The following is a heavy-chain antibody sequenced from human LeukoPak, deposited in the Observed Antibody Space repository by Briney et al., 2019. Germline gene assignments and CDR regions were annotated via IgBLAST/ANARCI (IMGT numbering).Heavy chain of an antibody. CDR3: TRSLLFPLRLDY. Sequence: GGSLRLSCAASGFTFSGSALHWVRQASGKGLEWVGRIRSTASGYATAYAASVKGRFTISRDDSKNTAYLQMDSLKTEDTAVYYCTRSLLFPLRLDYWGQGTLVTVSS. D-gene: IGHD2-15*01. CDR2: IRSTASGYAT. J-gene: IGHJ4*02. CDR1: GFTFSGSA. V-gene: IGHV3-73*01.